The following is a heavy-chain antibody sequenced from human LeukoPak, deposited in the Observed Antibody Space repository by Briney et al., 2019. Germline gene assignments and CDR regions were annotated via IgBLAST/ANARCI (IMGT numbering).Heavy chain of an antibody. CDR2: IHPRSGET. V-gene: IGHV1-2*02. Sequence: ASVNVSCKASGYSFTVFYIHWVRQAPGQGLGWMGWIHPRSGETNYAYKFRDSVTITRDTSISTTYMVQGSLGSDDTAVYYCATDGYYGTGSYYMGCFDYWGQGTLVTVSS. D-gene: IGHD3-10*01. J-gene: IGHJ4*02. CDR1: GYSFTVFY. CDR3: ATDGYYGTGSYYMGCFDY.